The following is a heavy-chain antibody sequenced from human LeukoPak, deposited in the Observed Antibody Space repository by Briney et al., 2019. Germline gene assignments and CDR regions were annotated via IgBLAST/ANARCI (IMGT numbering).Heavy chain of an antibody. CDR2: TYYRSKWYN. V-gene: IGHV6-1*01. Sequence: SQTLSLTCAISGDRVSRNGAAWNWFRQSPSRGLDWRGRTYYRSKWYNDYAVSVTSRITINPDTSKHQFSLQLNSVTPEDTAVYYCAREIAVASDYYYYGMDVWGQGTTVTVSS. J-gene: IGHJ6*02. CDR3: AREIAVASDYYYYGMDV. D-gene: IGHD6-19*01. CDR1: GDRVSRNGAA.